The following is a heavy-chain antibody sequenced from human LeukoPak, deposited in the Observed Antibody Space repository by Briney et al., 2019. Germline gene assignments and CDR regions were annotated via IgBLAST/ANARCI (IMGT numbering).Heavy chain of an antibody. Sequence: SETLSLTCTVSGGSISSYYWSWIRQPPGKGLEWIGYIYYSGSANYNPSLKSRVTISVDTSKNQFSLKLSSVTAADTAVYYCARGHYCTNGVGYGPDYFQHWGQGTLVTVSS. CDR3: ARGHYCTNGVGYGPDYFQH. J-gene: IGHJ1*01. CDR1: GGSISSYY. CDR2: IYYSGSA. D-gene: IGHD2-8*01. V-gene: IGHV4-59*08.